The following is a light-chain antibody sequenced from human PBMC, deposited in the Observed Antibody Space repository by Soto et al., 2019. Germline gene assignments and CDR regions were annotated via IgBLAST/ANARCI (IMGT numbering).Light chain of an antibody. J-gene: IGLJ3*02. Sequence: QSVLTQPPSASGTPGQRVTISCSGSSSNIGSDTVHLFQQVPGTAPKLLIYRTNQRPSGVPDRFAGSKSGTSASLAISGLPSEDEADYYCAAWDVTLNGWVFGGGTKVTVL. CDR1: SSNIGSDT. CDR2: RTN. V-gene: IGLV1-44*01. CDR3: AAWDVTLNGWV.